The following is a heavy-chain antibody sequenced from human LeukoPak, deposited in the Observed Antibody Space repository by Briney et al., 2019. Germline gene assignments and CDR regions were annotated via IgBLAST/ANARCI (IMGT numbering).Heavy chain of an antibody. CDR2: INAGNGNT. V-gene: IGHV1-3*01. CDR1: GGTFSSYA. D-gene: IGHD6-19*01. Sequence: GASVKVSCKASGGTFSSYAISWVRQAPGQRLEWMGWINAGNGNTKYSQKFQGRVTITRDTSASTAYMELSSLRSEDTAVYYCARESVAGTFDYWGQGTLVTVSS. CDR3: ARESVAGTFDY. J-gene: IGHJ4*02.